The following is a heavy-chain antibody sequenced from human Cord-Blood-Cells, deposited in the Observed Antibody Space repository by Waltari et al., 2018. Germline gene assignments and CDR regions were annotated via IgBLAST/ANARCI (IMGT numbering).Heavy chain of an antibody. CDR2: IYYSGST. V-gene: IGHV4-59*08. CDR3: ARHAEYYGSGSYYPYYFDY. J-gene: IGHJ4*02. CDR1: GGSISSYY. D-gene: IGHD3-10*01. Sequence: QVQLQESGPGLVKPSETLSLTCTVSGGSISSYYWSWIRQPPGKGLEWIGYIYYSGSTNDNPSLKSRGTRSVDTSKNQFSRKRSSVTAADTAVYYCARHAEYYGSGSYYPYYFDYWGQGTLVTVSS.